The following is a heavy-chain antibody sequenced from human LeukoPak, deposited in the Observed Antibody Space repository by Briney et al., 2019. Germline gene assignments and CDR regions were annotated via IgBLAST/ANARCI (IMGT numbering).Heavy chain of an antibody. CDR1: GFTFSDYY. J-gene: IGHJ4*02. Sequence: GGSLRLSCAASGFTFSDYYMSWIRQAPGKGLEWVSYISSSSSYTNYADSVKGRFTISRDNAKNSLYLQMNSLRAEDTVVYYCARVPAYGDYFDYWGQGTLVTVSS. D-gene: IGHD4-17*01. CDR2: ISSSSSYT. CDR3: ARVPAYGDYFDY. V-gene: IGHV3-11*05.